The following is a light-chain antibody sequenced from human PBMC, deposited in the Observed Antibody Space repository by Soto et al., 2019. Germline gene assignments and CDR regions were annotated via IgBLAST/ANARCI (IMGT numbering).Light chain of an antibody. CDR2: GAS. CDR1: QSVSSN. J-gene: IGKJ4*01. CDR3: QQYGSSPLT. V-gene: IGKV3-20*01. Sequence: EIVMTQSPATLSVSPGERATLSCRASQSVSSNLAWYQQKPGQAPRLLIYGASSRATGISDRFSGSGSGTDFTLNISRLEPEDFEVYYCQQYGSSPLTFGGGTKVDIK.